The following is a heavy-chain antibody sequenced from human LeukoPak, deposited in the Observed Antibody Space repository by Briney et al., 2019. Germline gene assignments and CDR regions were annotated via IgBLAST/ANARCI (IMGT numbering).Heavy chain of an antibody. Sequence: KSGGSLRLSCAASGFTFSSYSMNWVRQAPGKGLEWVSSISSSSSYIYYADSVKGRFTISRDNAKNSLYLQTNSLRAEDTAVYYCARDLKGSRDGYNLLYWGQGTLVTVSS. CDR3: ARDLKGSRDGYNLLY. J-gene: IGHJ4*02. CDR2: ISSSSSYI. D-gene: IGHD5-24*01. CDR1: GFTFSSYS. V-gene: IGHV3-21*01.